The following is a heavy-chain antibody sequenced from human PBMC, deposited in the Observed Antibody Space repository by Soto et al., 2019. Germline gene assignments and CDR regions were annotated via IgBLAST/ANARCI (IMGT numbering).Heavy chain of an antibody. V-gene: IGHV1-18*01. CDR2: ISAYNGNT. J-gene: IGHJ6*02. Sequence: ASVKVSCKASGYTFTSYRVSWVRQAPGQGLEWMGWISAYNGNTNYAQKLQGRVTMTTDTSTSTAYMELRSLRSDDTAVYYCARDRSIAARGYYYGMDVWGQGTTVTVSS. D-gene: IGHD6-6*01. CDR1: GYTFTSYR. CDR3: ARDRSIAARGYYYGMDV.